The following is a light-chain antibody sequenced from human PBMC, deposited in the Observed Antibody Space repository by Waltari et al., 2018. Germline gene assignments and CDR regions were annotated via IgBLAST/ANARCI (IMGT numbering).Light chain of an antibody. V-gene: IGKV1-39*01. CDR3: QQTYITPYT. CDR2: TAS. J-gene: IGKJ2*01. Sequence: DIQMTQTPPSLSPSVGDRVTITCRPSQSIAGHLNWFQQQPGRAPKLLIHTASSLQSGVPSRFSGSGSGTHFTLIISSLQPEDFATYFCQQTYITPYTFGQGTKLEIK. CDR1: QSIAGH.